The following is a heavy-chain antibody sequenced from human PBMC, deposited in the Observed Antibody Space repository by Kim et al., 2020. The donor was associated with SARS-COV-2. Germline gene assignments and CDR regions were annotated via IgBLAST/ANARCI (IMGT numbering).Heavy chain of an antibody. CDR2: ISGSGGST. CDR1: GFTFSSYA. J-gene: IGHJ4*02. CDR3: AISEYYYDSSGYFIY. V-gene: IGHV3-23*01. D-gene: IGHD3-22*01. Sequence: GGSLRLSCAASGFTFSSYAMSWVRQAPGKGLEWVSAISGSGGSTYYADSVKGRFTISRDNSKNTLYLQMNSLRAEDTAVYYCAISEYYYDSSGYFIYWGQGTLVTVSS.